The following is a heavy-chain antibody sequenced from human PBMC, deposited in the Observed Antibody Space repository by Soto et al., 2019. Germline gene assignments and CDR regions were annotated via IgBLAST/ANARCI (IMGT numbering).Heavy chain of an antibody. CDR1: GASIITGNFY. V-gene: IGHV4-39*01. CDR3: XXXXXXXXGSXISTLDI. Sequence: QLQESGPGLVKPSETLSLTCTVSGASIITGNFYWAWIRQSPGTGLEWMGSICFGRDTYFNPSLKSRLTISADXSXNQXXXXXXXXXXXXTXXXXXXXXXXXXXGSXISTLDIWGQGTVVTVSS. CDR2: ICFGRDT. J-gene: IGHJ3*02.